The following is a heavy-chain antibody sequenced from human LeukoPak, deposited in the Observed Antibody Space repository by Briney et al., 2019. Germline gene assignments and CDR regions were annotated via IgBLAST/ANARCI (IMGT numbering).Heavy chain of an antibody. Sequence: ASVKVSCKAPGYTFTGYYMHWVRQAPGQGLEWMGWINPNSGGTNYAQKFQGRATMTRDTSISTAYMELSRLRSDDTAVYYCARPLYDFWSGYLYYWGQGTLVTVSS. V-gene: IGHV1-2*02. J-gene: IGHJ4*02. CDR1: GYTFTGYY. D-gene: IGHD3-3*01. CDR3: ARPLYDFWSGYLYY. CDR2: INPNSGGT.